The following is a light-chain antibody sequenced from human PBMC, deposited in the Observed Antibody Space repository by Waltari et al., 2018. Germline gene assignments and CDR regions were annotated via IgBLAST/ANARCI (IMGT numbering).Light chain of an antibody. CDR2: SNN. V-gene: IGLV1-47*02. Sequence: QSVLTQPPSASGTPGQRVTISCSGSTSNIGANLVYWYQQLPGMAPKLLIYSNNQPPSGVSDRFSDSKSGTSASLAISGLRSEDEADYYCAAWDDRVRGRVFGGGTKLTVL. J-gene: IGLJ3*02. CDR3: AAWDDRVRGRV. CDR1: TSNIGANL.